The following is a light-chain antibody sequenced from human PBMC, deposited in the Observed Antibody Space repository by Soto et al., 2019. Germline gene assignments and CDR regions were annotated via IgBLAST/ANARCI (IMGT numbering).Light chain of an antibody. Sequence: QSALTQPASVAGSPGRSITISSTGTSSDIGNYNYVSWYQQYPGKVPNLIIYEVSNRPSGVSNRFSGSKSGNTASLTISGLQAEDEADYYCSSFTGISTPSVFGTGTKVTVL. CDR2: EVS. V-gene: IGLV2-14*01. J-gene: IGLJ1*01. CDR1: SSDIGNYNY. CDR3: SSFTGISTPSV.